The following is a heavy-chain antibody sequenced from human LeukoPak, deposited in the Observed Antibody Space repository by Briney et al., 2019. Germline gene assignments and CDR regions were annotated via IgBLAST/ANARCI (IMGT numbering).Heavy chain of an antibody. D-gene: IGHD1-26*01. V-gene: IGHV3-7*01. CDR2: IKEDGSEK. Sequence: PGGSLRLSCAASGFTFSNYCMSWVRQAPGKGLEWVANIKEDGSEKYYVDSVKGRFTISRDNAKNSLYLQLTSLRAEDTAVYYCVTEGRTNSFLWGAYFDYWGQGSLVTVSS. J-gene: IGHJ4*02. CDR3: VTEGRTNSFLWGAYFDY. CDR1: GFTFSNYC.